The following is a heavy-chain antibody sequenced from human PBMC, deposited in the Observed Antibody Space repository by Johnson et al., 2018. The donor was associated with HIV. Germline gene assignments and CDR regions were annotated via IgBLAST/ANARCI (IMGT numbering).Heavy chain of an antibody. Sequence: QVQLVESGGGVVQPGGSLRLPCVASGFTLSNYGMHWVRQAPGKGLEWVAVISYDGSNKYSVDSVKGRFTISRDKSKNTLYLQMNSLRAEDTAVYYCAKDGAMAFDIWGQGTLVTVSS. D-gene: IGHD2-2*01. CDR1: GFTLSNYG. CDR2: ISYDGSNK. J-gene: IGHJ3*02. CDR3: AKDGAMAFDI. V-gene: IGHV3-30*18.